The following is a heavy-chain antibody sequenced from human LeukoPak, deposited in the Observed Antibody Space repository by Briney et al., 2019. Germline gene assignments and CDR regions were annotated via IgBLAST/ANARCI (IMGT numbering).Heavy chain of an antibody. CDR2: IKQDGSDK. J-gene: IGHJ6*02. D-gene: IGHD5-18*01. CDR1: GFTFSDYW. Sequence: GGSLRLSCAASGFTFSDYWMSWVRQAPGKGPEWVANIKQDGSDKYYVDSVKGRFTISRDNAKNALYLQMNSLRAEDTAVYYCARGEFAWIQGSYGMNVWGQGTTVTVSS. V-gene: IGHV3-7*01. CDR3: ARGEFAWIQGSYGMNV.